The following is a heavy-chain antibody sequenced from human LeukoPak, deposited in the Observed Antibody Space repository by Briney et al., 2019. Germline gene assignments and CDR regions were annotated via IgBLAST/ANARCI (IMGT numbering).Heavy chain of an antibody. D-gene: IGHD3-3*01. J-gene: IGHJ4*02. V-gene: IGHV4-4*09. CDR1: GGSISSYY. CDR3: ARAYYDFWSGYSKHPYYFDY. CDR2: IYTSGST. Sequence: SETLSLTCTVSGGSISSYYWSWLRQPPGKGLEWIGYIYTSGSTNYNPSLKSRVTISVDTSKNQFSLKLSSVTAADTAVYYCARAYYDFWSGYSKHPYYFDYWGQGTLVTVSS.